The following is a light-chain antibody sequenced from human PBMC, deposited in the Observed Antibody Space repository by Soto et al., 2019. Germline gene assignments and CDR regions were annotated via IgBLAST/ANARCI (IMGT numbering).Light chain of an antibody. CDR1: QSISSW. CDR2: KAS. V-gene: IGKV1-5*03. J-gene: IGKJ1*01. CDR3: RQYNSYPWT. Sequence: DIPMTQSPSTLSASVGDRVTITCRASQSISSWLAWYQQKPGKAPKLLIYKASSLESGVPSRFSGSGSGTEFTLTISSLQPDDFATYYCRQYNSYPWTFGQGTKVEIK.